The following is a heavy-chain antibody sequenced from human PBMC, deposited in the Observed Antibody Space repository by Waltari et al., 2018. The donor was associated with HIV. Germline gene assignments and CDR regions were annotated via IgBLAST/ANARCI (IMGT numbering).Heavy chain of an antibody. Sequence: EVQLVESGGGLVKPGGSLRLSCAASGFTFSSYSMNWVHQAPGKGLEWVSSIRSISSYIYYADSVKGRFTISRDNAKNSLYLQMNSLRAEDTAVYYCARDFWGGYYYGMDVWGQGTTVTVSS. CDR1: GFTFSSYS. D-gene: IGHD3-16*01. CDR3: ARDFWGGYYYGMDV. J-gene: IGHJ6*02. V-gene: IGHV3-21*01. CDR2: IRSISSYI.